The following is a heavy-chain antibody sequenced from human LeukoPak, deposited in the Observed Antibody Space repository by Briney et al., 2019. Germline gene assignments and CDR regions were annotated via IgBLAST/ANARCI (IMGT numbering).Heavy chain of an antibody. V-gene: IGHV4-30-4*07. D-gene: IGHD1-26*01. CDR3: ARGVGPTTAQSTFDC. Sequence: PSETLSLTCAVSGGPISSGGYSWSWIRQPPGEGLEWIGYIYYSGSTYYNPSLKSRVTISVDTSKNQFSLKLSSVTAADTAVYYCARGVGPTTAQSTFDCWGQGALVTVSS. J-gene: IGHJ4*02. CDR1: GGPISSGGYS. CDR2: IYYSGST.